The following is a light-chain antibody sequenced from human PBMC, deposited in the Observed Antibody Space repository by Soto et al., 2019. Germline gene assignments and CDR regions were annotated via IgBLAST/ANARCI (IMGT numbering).Light chain of an antibody. CDR2: DVS. Sequence: QSALTQPPSASGSPGQSVTISCTGTSSDIGGYNFVSWYQHHPGKAPKLMIYDVSKRPSGVPDRFSGSKSGNTASLTVSGLQAEDEADYYCGSYAGINNLIFGGGTKLTV. CDR1: SSDIGGYNF. J-gene: IGLJ2*01. V-gene: IGLV2-8*01. CDR3: GSYAGINNLI.